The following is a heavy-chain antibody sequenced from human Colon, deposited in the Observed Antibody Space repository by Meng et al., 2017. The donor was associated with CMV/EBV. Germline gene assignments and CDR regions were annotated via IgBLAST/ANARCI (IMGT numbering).Heavy chain of an antibody. D-gene: IGHD3-10*01. CDR3: ARDRSSGVFDY. V-gene: IGHV3-11*01. CDR1: GFTIGDSY. Sequence: SCAASGFTIGDSYMSWIRQAPGKGLEWISYIDRRSKYYAESVKGRFTVSMDNAKNSLFLDINSLEAEDTAVYYCARDRSSGVFDYWGQGTLVTVSS. J-gene: IGHJ4*02. CDR2: IDRRSK.